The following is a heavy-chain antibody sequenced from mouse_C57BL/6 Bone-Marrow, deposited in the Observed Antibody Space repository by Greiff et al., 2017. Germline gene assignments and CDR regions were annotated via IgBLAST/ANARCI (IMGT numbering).Heavy chain of an antibody. V-gene: IGHV3-1*01. D-gene: IGHD2-10*01. J-gene: IGHJ2*01. CDR2: ISYSGST. CDR1: GYSITSGYD. Sequence: EVKVVESGPGMVKPSQSLSLTCTVTGYSITSGYDWHWIRPFPGNKLEWMGYISYSGSTNYNPSLKSRISITHDTSKNHFFLKVKSVTTEDTATYYCARRLLYFDYWGQGTTLTVSS. CDR3: ARRLLYFDY.